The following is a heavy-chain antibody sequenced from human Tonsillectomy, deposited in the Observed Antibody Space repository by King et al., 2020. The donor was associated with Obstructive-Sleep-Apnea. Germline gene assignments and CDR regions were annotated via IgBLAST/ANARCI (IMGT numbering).Heavy chain of an antibody. D-gene: IGHD3-10*01. CDR3: AAEGDYYCGSGSRPKNDY. CDR1: GFTFDDYA. CDR2: ISWNSGSI. Sequence: VQLVESGGGLVQPGRSLRLSCAASGFTFDDYAMHWVRQAPGKGLEWVSGISWNSGSIGYSDSVKGRLTISRDNAKNSLYLQMNRLRAEDTALYYCAAEGDYYCGSGSRPKNDYWGQGTLVTVSS. V-gene: IGHV3-9*01. J-gene: IGHJ4*02.